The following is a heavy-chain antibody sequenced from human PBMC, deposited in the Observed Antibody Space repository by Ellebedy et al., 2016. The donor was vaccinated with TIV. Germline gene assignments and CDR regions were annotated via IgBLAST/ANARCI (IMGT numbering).Heavy chain of an antibody. CDR2: IKSKTDSGTT. J-gene: IGHJ4*02. V-gene: IGHV3-15*01. CDR3: TTDSMMITVYAYPVDY. CDR1: GFIVTSNY. D-gene: IGHD3-16*01. Sequence: PGGSLRLSCAASGFIVTSNYMSWVRQAPGKGLEWVGRIKSKTDSGTTDYAAPVSGRFTISRDDSKNTLYLQMNSLKTEDTAVYYCTTDSMMITVYAYPVDYWGQGTLVTVSS.